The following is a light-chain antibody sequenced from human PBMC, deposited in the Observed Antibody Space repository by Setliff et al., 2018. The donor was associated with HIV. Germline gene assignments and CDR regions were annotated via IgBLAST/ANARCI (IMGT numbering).Light chain of an antibody. CDR1: SSDVGGSNY. V-gene: IGLV2-14*01. CDR2: EVS. CDR3: SSYTFSSTPYV. Sequence: QSALTQPASVSGSPGQSITISCTGTSSDVGGSNYVSCYQQHPGKAPKLMIYEVSNRPSWVSNRFSGSKSGNTASLTISGLQAEDEADYYCSSYTFSSTPYVFGTGTKVTVL. J-gene: IGLJ1*01.